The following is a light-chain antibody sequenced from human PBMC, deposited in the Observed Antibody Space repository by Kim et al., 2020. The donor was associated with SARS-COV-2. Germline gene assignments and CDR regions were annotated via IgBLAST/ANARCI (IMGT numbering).Light chain of an antibody. CDR2: LEGSGSY. Sequence: VKLTCTLSSGHSSYIIAWHQQQPGKAPRYLMKLEGSGSYNKGSGVPDRFSGSSSGADRYLTISNLQSEDEADYYCETWDSNIAWVFGGGTQLTVL. J-gene: IGLJ3*02. CDR1: SGHSSYI. V-gene: IGLV4-60*03. CDR3: ETWDSNIAWV.